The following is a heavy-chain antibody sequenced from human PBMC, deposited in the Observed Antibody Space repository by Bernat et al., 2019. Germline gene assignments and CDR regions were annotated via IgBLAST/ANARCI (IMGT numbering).Heavy chain of an antibody. V-gene: IGHV1-3*01. CDR2: INAGNGNT. Sequence: QVQLVQSGAEVKKPGASVKVSCKASGYTFTSYPMHWVRQAPGQRLEWMGWINAGNGNTKYSQKFQGRVTIARDTSGSTAYMVPSILISEDTAVYYCARDPTNYYYYMDVWGTGTTVTVSS. J-gene: IGHJ6*03. CDR3: ARDPTNYYYYMDV. CDR1: GYTFTSYP.